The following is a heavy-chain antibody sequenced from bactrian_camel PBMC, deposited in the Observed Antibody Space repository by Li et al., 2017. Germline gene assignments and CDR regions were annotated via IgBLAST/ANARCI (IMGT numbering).Heavy chain of an antibody. V-gene: IGHV3S54*01. Sequence: HVQLVESGGGSVQAGGSLTLSCAVSGSIDNHACMAWFRQAPGKEREGVAAISPGVGRAMYADSVKDRFTISRDNAKNTLCLQLSSLKIEDTTMYYCRKGWYGNLYAADSQGTQVTVS. D-gene: IGHD1*01. CDR1: GSIDNHAC. CDR2: ISPGVGRA. J-gene: IGHJ4*01.